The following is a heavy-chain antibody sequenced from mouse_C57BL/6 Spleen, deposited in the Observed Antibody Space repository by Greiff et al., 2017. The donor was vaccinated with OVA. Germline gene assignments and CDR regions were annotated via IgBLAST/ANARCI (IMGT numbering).Heavy chain of an antibody. CDR3: AREGMITTYYFDY. CDR1: GYTFTSYW. CDR2: IDPSDSET. D-gene: IGHD2-4*01. V-gene: IGHV1-52*01. J-gene: IGHJ2*01. Sequence: VQLQQPGAELVRPGSSVKLSCKASGYTFTSYWMHWVKQRPIQGLEWIGNIDPSDSETHYNQKFKDKATLTVDKSSSTAYMQLSSLTSEDSAVYYCAREGMITTYYFDYWGQGTTLTVSS.